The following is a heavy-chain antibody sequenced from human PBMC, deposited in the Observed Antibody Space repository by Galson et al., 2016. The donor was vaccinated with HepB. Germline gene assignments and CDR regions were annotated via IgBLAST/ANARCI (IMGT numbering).Heavy chain of an antibody. CDR1: GFSLSTRGVG. D-gene: IGHD3-3*01. CDR2: IYWDDHK. J-gene: IGHJ5*02. Sequence: PALVKPTQTLTLTCTFSGFSLSTRGVGLGWIRQPPGKALEWLALIYWDDHKPYSPSLKSRLTITKDTSKNRGVLTITNMDPVYTATYVCAHSRYDFEGHNCFGPGGQGTLVTVSS. V-gene: IGHV2-5*02. CDR3: AHSRYDFEGHNCFGP.